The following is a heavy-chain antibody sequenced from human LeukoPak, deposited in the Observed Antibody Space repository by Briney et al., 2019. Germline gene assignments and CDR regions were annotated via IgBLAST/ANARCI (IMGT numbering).Heavy chain of an antibody. V-gene: IGHV1-69*05. CDR3: ARDYGSGSYIEY. CDR2: IIPIFGTA. CDR1: GGTFNSYA. D-gene: IGHD3-10*01. Sequence: SVKVSCKASGGTFNSYAISWVRQAPGQGLEWMGGIIPIFGTASYAQKFQGRVTITTDESTSTAYMELSSLRSEDTAVYYCARDYGSGSYIEYWGQGTLVTVSS. J-gene: IGHJ4*02.